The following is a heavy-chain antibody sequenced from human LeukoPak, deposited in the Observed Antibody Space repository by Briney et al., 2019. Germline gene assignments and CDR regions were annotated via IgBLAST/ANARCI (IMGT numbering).Heavy chain of an antibody. CDR3: ARDRGDTSGWPIIDY. Sequence: PGGSLRLSCAASGFTVNNNHMSWVRQAPGKGLEWVSLIQSGSTHYADSVKGRFTISRDNSKNTLHLQMNSLRAEDTAVYYCARDRGDTSGWPIIDYWGQGTLVTVSS. D-gene: IGHD6-19*01. CDR2: IQSGST. V-gene: IGHV3-66*01. CDR1: GFTVNNNH. J-gene: IGHJ4*02.